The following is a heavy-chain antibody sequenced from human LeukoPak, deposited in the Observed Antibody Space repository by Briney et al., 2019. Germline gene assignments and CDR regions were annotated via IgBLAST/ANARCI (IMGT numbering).Heavy chain of an antibody. J-gene: IGHJ4*02. CDR2: ISWNSGSI. CDR3: ARDSRLSVPTTLDY. Sequence: GGSLRLSCAASGFTLDDYAMHWVRQAPGKGLEWVSGISWNSGSIGYVDSVKGRFTISRDNAKNSLYLQMNSLRADDTALYYCARDSRLSVPTTLDYWGQGTLVTVSS. V-gene: IGHV3-9*01. CDR1: GFTLDDYA. D-gene: IGHD1-14*01.